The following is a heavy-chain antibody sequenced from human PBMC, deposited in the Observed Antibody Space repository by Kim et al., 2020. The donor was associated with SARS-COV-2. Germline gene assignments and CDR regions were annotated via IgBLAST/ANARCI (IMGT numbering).Heavy chain of an antibody. CDR1: GFTFSSYS. D-gene: IGHD2-15*01. V-gene: IGHV3-48*04. J-gene: IGHJ5*02. CDR2: ISSSSTI. Sequence: GGSLRLSCAASGFTFSSYSMNWVRQAPGKGLEWVSYISSSSTIYYADSVKGRFTISRDNAKNSLYLQMNSLRAEDTAVYYCAREECSGGSCYLPSWFDPWGQGTLVTVSS. CDR3: AREECSGGSCYLPSWFDP.